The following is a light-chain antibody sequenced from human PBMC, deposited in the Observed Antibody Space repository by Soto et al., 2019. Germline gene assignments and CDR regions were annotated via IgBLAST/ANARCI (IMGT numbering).Light chain of an antibody. J-gene: IGKJ2*02. CDR1: QSVSSSY. Sequence: EIVLTQSPGTLSLSPWERATLSCRASQSVSSSYLAWYQQKPGQAPRLLIYGASNRATGIPDRFSCSGSGTDFTLTISRLEPEDFAVYYCQQYGSSPRTFGQGTKLEIK. CDR2: GAS. CDR3: QQYGSSPRT. V-gene: IGKV3-20*01.